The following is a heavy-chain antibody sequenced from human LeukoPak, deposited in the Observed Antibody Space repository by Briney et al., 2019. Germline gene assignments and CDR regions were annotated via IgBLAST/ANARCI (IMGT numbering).Heavy chain of an antibody. CDR1: GFTFSSYG. V-gene: IGHV3-73*01. CDR2: IRSKANSYAT. D-gene: IGHD2-2*02. J-gene: IGHJ4*02. Sequence: AGSLRLSCAASGFTFSSYGMHWVRQASGKGLEWVGRIRSKANSYATAYAASVKVTFTISRDDSKNKACLQMNSLKTEDTAVYYCTYDYTDYWGQGTLVTVAS. CDR3: TYDYTDY.